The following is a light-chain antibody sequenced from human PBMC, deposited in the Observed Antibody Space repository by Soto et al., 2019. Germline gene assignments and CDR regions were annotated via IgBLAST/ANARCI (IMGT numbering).Light chain of an antibody. V-gene: IGKV3-20*01. J-gene: IGKJ5*01. Sequence: EIVLTQSPGTLSLSPGERATFSCRASQSVSSNYLAWYQQKPGQAPRLLIYGAFKRATGIPDRFSGSGSGTDFTLTISRMEPEDFAVYYCQQYNNWPLTFGQGTRLEIK. CDR3: QQYNNWPLT. CDR1: QSVSSNY. CDR2: GAF.